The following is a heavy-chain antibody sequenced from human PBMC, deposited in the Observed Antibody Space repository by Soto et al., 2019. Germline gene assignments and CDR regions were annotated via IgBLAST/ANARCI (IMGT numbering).Heavy chain of an antibody. J-gene: IGHJ4*02. CDR1: GFTFSDYY. V-gene: IGHV3-11*01. CDR2: ISSSGSTI. Sequence: GESLKISCAASGFTFSDYYMSWIRQAPGKGLEWVSYISSSGSTIYYADSVKGRFTISRDNAKNSLYLQMNSLRAEDTAVYYCARDWGSDYYDSSGYLFDYWGQGTLVTVSS. D-gene: IGHD3-22*01. CDR3: ARDWGSDYYDSSGYLFDY.